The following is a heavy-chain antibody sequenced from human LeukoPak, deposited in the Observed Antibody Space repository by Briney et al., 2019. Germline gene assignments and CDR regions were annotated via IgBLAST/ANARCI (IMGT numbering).Heavy chain of an antibody. CDR3: VRSPISSSRFPFDY. Sequence: PGGSLRLSCAASGFTFSSYAMSWVRQAPGKGLEWVSAISGSGGSTYYADSVKGRFTISRDNSKNTLYLQMNSLRAEDTAVYYCVRSPISSSRFPFDYWGQGTLVTVSS. D-gene: IGHD6-6*01. J-gene: IGHJ4*02. CDR1: GFTFSSYA. V-gene: IGHV3-23*01. CDR2: ISGSGGST.